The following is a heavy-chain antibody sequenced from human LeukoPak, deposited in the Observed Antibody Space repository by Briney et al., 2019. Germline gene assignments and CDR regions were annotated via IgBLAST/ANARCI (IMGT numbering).Heavy chain of an antibody. CDR1: GFTFSTYG. Sequence: GRSLRLSCAASGFTFSTYGMHWVRQAPGRGLEWVAVATNDGVTKNYADSVKGRFTISRDNSKNTLYLQMNSLRAEDTAVYYCARIRGYSYGHLDYWGQGTLVTVSS. J-gene: IGHJ4*02. V-gene: IGHV3-33*01. CDR2: ATNDGVTK. D-gene: IGHD5-18*01. CDR3: ARIRGYSYGHLDY.